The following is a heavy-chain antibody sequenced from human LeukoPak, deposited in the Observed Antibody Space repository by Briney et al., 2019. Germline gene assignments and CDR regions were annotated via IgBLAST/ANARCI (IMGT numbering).Heavy chain of an antibody. CDR2: INHSGST. Sequence: SETLPLTCRVYGGSFSGHYWSWIRQFPGKGLEWIGEINHSGSTNCNPSLKSRVTLSVDTSKNQFSLKLSSVTAADTAVYYCARRVGTALGNAFDIWGQGTMFTISS. D-gene: IGHD1-26*01. CDR1: GGSFSGHY. V-gene: IGHV4-34*01. CDR3: ARRVGTALGNAFDI. J-gene: IGHJ3*02.